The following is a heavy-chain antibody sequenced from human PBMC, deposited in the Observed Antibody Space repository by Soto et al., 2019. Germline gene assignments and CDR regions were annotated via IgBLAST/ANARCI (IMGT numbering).Heavy chain of an antibody. CDR2: IGTAGDT. D-gene: IGHD4-17*01. CDR1: GFTFSSYD. Sequence: GGSLRLSCAASGFTFSSYDMHWVRQATGKGLEWVSAIGTAGDTYYPGSVKGRFTISRENAKNSLYLQMNSLRAGDTAVYYCARGHYSGYGVYGDYVGEAWYFDYWGQGTLVTVSS. V-gene: IGHV3-13*01. J-gene: IGHJ4*02. CDR3: ARGHYSGYGVYGDYVGEAWYFDY.